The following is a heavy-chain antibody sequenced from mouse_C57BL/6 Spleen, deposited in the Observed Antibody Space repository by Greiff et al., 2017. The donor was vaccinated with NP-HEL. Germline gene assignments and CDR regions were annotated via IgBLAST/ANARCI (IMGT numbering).Heavy chain of an antibody. J-gene: IGHJ2*01. CDR1: GYTFTSYW. V-gene: IGHV1-53*01. CDR3: ARFTTVVALFDY. D-gene: IGHD1-1*01. Sequence: QVQLQQPGTELVKPGASVKLSCKASGYTFTSYWMHWVKQRPGHGLEWIGNINPSNGGTNYNEKFKSKATLTVYKSSSTAYMQLSSLTSEDSAVYYCARFTTVVALFDYWGQGTTLTVSS. CDR2: INPSNGGT.